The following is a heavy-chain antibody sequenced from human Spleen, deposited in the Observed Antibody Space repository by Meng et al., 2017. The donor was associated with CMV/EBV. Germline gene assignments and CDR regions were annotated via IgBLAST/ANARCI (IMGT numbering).Heavy chain of an antibody. Sequence: GESLKISCAASGFTFSDYYMSWIRQAPGKGLEWISYISRSGSLVYYSDSVKGRFTISRDNAQNSLYLHMNSLRAEDTAVYYCTKLFDFWGQGTLVTVSS. J-gene: IGHJ4*02. CDR3: TKLFDF. CDR1: GFTFSDYY. V-gene: IGHV3-11*04. CDR2: ISRSGSLV.